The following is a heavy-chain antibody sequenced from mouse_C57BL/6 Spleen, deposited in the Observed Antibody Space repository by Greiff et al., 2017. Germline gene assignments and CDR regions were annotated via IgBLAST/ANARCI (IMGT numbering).Heavy chain of an antibody. CDR1: GYTFTSYW. J-gene: IGHJ2*01. Sequence: QVQLKESGAELAKPGASVKLSCKASGYTFTSYWMNWVKQRTGQGLEWIGYINPSSGYTKYNQKFKDKATLTADKSTSTAYLQLSSLTYEDSTVYYCERDDYDVGYWGQGTTLTVSS. CDR2: INPSSGYT. CDR3: ERDDYDVGY. D-gene: IGHD2-4*01. V-gene: IGHV1-7*01.